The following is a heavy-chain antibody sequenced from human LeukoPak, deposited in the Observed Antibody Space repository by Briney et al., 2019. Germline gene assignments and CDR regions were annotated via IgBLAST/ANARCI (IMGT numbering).Heavy chain of an antibody. D-gene: IGHD1-26*01. J-gene: IGHJ6*03. CDR2: ISGSGGST. CDR3: AKGYGWEASYYYYYMDV. CDR1: GFTFSSYA. Sequence: GGSLRLSCAASGFTFSSYAMSWVRQAPGKGLEWVSAISGSGGSTYYADSVKGRFTISRDNVKNLLYLQMNSLRAEDTAVYYCAKGYGWEASYYYYYMDVWGKGTTVTISS. V-gene: IGHV3-23*01.